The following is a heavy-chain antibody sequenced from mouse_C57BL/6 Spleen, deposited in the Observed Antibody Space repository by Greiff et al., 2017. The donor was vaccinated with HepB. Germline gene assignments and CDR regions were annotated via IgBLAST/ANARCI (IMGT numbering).Heavy chain of an antibody. J-gene: IGHJ3*01. CDR1: GYSITSGYY. V-gene: IGHV3-6*01. CDR2: ISYDGSN. CDR3: ASYYGSSYGFAY. Sequence: EVQRVESGPGLVKPSQSLSLTCSVTGYSITSGYYWNWIRQFPGNKLEWMGYISYDGSNNYNPSLKNRISITRDTSKNQFFLKLNSVTTEDTATYYCASYYGSSYGFAYWGQGTLVTVSA. D-gene: IGHD1-1*01.